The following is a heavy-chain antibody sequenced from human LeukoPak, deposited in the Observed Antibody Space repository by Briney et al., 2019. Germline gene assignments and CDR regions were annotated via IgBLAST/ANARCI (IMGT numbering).Heavy chain of an antibody. J-gene: IGHJ5*02. CDR3: ATWGWGSSTDH. CDR1: GFSFTGYW. D-gene: IGHD3-16*01. V-gene: IGHV3-74*01. Sequence: PGGSLRLSCVASGFSFTGYWMHWVRQAPGKGLEWVSRVNSDGTTTYADSVKGRFTISRDNAKKTVYLQMNSLRAEDTAMYYCATWGWGSSTDHWGQGTLVTVSS. CDR2: VNSDGTT.